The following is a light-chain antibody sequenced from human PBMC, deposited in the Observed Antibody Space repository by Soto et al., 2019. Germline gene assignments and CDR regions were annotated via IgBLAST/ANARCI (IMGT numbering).Light chain of an antibody. CDR3: YSYTITSPYV. V-gene: IGLV2-14*01. Sequence: QSVLTQPASMSGSPGQSITISCTGTSSDIGRYNFVSWYQHHPGKAPKLIIYEATKRPSGVSYRFSGSKSGNTASLTISGLQAEDEADYYCYSYTITSPYVFGTGTKLTVL. J-gene: IGLJ1*01. CDR2: EAT. CDR1: SSDIGRYNF.